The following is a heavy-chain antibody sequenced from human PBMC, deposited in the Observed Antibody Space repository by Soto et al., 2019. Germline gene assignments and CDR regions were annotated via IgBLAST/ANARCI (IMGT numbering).Heavy chain of an antibody. D-gene: IGHD3-3*01. J-gene: IGHJ6*02. Sequence: AAVKVSCKVSGYTLTELSMHWVRQAPGKGXEWMGGFDPEDGETIYAQKFQGRVTMTEDTSTDTAYMELSSLRSEDTAVYYCATVPRITIFGVVICYYYGMDVWGQGTTVTVSS. CDR3: ATVPRITIFGVVICYYYGMDV. CDR2: FDPEDGET. CDR1: GYTLTELS. V-gene: IGHV1-24*01.